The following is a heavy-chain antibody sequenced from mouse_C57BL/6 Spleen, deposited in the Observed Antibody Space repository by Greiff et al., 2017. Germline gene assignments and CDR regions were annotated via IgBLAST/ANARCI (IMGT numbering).Heavy chain of an antibody. Sequence: VQLQQSGAELVRPGASVTLSCPASCFNIQDYYLHWVKQRPDPGLECLGRIYPEDGDTEYAPKFQGKATLTADTSSNTAYLQLSSLTSEDTAVYYCTTHYDYDVLYAMDYWGQGTSVTVSS. D-gene: IGHD2-4*01. V-gene: IGHV14-1*01. J-gene: IGHJ4*01. CDR3: TTHYDYDVLYAMDY. CDR1: CFNIQDYY. CDR2: IYPEDGDT.